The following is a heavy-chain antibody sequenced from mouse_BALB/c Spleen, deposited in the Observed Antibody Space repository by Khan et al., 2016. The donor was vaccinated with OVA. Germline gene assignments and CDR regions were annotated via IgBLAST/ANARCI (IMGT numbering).Heavy chain of an antibody. Sequence: QVQLQQSGPELVKPGASLKVSCKASGYTFTDYIIGWVKQSTRQGLEWIGDIFPGSDTPYYNEKFKDKATLTADKSSNTAYMHLSSLTSEDSAVYFCARGGYSVLAYWGQGTLVTVSA. CDR3: ARGGYSVLAY. V-gene: IGHV1-77*01. CDR2: IFPGSDTP. J-gene: IGHJ3*01. CDR1: GYTFTDYI.